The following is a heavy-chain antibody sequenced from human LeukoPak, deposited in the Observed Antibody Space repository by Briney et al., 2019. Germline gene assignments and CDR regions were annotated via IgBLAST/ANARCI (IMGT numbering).Heavy chain of an antibody. D-gene: IGHD3-22*01. CDR1: GFTFTDYF. J-gene: IGHJ4*02. CDR2: IKHNGGEK. CDR3: ARDRGWRSSGYYLYHFDY. V-gene: IGHV3-7*01. Sequence: GGSLRLSCVASGFTFTDYFMSWGRQAPGKGLGWVASIKHNGGEKYYVDSVKGRFTISRDNAKNSLYLEMSSLRVEDTAVYYCARDRGWRSSGYYLYHFDYWGQGTLVTFAS.